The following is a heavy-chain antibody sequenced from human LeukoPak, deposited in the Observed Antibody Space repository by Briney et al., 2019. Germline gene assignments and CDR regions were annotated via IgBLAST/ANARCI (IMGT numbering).Heavy chain of an antibody. D-gene: IGHD3-22*01. CDR2: IYYSGST. CDR1: GGSISSYY. Sequence: SETLSLTCTVSGGSISSYYWSWIRQPPGKGLEWVGYIYYSGSTNYNPSLKSRVTISVDTSKNQFSLKLSSVTAADTAVYYCAREKIGYYDGSGRGWFDPWGQGTLVTVSS. J-gene: IGHJ5*02. CDR3: AREKIGYYDGSGRGWFDP. V-gene: IGHV4-59*01.